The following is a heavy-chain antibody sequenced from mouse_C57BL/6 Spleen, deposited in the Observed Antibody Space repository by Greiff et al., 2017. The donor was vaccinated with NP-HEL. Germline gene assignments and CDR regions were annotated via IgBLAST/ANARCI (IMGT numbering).Heavy chain of an antibody. J-gene: IGHJ2*01. D-gene: IGHD2-3*01. V-gene: IGHV1-15*01. CDR1: GYTFTDYE. CDR2: IDPETGGT. Sequence: QVQLQQSGAELVRPGASVTLSCKASGYTFTDYEMHWVKQTPVHGLEWIGAIDPETGGTAYNQKFKGKAILTADKSSSTAYMELRSLTSEDSAVYYCTRRDGYYRYFDYWGQGTTLTVSA. CDR3: TRRDGYYRYFDY.